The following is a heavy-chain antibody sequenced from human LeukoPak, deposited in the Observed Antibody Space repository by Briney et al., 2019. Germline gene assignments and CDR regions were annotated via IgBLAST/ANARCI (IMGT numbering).Heavy chain of an antibody. J-gene: IGHJ5*02. V-gene: IGHV3-11*01. Sequence: PGGSLRLSCAASGFTFSDYYMSWIRQAPGTGLEWVSYISSSGSTIYYADSVKGRFTISRDNAKNSLYLQMNSLRAEDTAVYYCARDPSPRYCSGGGCYSFIPFEPWGQGTLVTVSS. CDR3: ARDPSPRYCSGGGCYSFIPFEP. CDR2: ISSSGSTI. D-gene: IGHD2-15*01. CDR1: GFTFSDYY.